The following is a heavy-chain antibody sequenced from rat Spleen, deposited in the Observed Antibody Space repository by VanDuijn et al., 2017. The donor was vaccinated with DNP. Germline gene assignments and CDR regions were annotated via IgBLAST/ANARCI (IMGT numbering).Heavy chain of an antibody. D-gene: IGHD1-5*01. J-gene: IGHJ4*01. V-gene: IGHV5-31*01. CDR2: ISYDGSST. CDR3: ARHRTIMPYYYAMDA. CDR1: GFIFNNHW. Sequence: EVQLVESGGGPVQPGRSLKLSCVASGFIFNNHWMTWIRQAPGKGLEWVATISYDGSSTYYRDSVKGRFTISRDNAQSTLYLKMDSMRSEDTATYYCARHRTIMPYYYAMDAWGQGASVTVSS.